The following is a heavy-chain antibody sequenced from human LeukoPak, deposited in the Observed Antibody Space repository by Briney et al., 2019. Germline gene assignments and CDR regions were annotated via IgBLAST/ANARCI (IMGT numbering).Heavy chain of an antibody. CDR3: ARVQYQLLFEGNWFDP. CDR1: GYTFSGYY. D-gene: IGHD2-2*01. V-gene: IGHV1-2*02. Sequence: ASVKVSCKASGYTFSGYYIHWVRQAPGQGLEWMGWINPNSGDTHYAQKFQGRVTMTRDTSSSTAYMDLNSLISDDTGVYYCARVQYQLLFEGNWFDPWGQGTLVTVSS. J-gene: IGHJ5*02. CDR2: INPNSGDT.